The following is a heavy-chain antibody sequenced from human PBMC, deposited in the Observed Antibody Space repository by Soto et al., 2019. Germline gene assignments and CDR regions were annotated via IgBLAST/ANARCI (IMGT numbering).Heavy chain of an antibody. D-gene: IGHD3-9*01. V-gene: IGHV4-59*08. CDR1: GGSISSYY. Sequence: SETLSLTCTVSGGSISSYYWSWIRQPPGKGLEWIGYIYYSGSTNYNPSLKSRVTISVDTSKNQFSLKLSSVTAADTAVYYCARHASFDWLLNDYYYMDVWGKGTTVTVSS. CDR2: IYYSGST. CDR3: ARHASFDWLLNDYYYMDV. J-gene: IGHJ6*03.